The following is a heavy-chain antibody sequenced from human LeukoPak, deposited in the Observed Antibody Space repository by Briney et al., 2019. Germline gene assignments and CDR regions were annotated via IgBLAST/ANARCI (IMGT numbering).Heavy chain of an antibody. CDR2: IIPIFGTA. J-gene: IGHJ4*02. D-gene: IGHD3-16*02. Sequence: ASVKVSCKASGATFTSYAISWVRQAPGQGLEWMGGIIPIFGTANYAQKFQGRVTITADKSTSTAYMELSSLRSEDTAVYYCARGDYVWGSYRYRDYWGQGTLVSVSS. V-gene: IGHV1-69*06. CDR1: GATFTSYA. CDR3: ARGDYVWGSYRYRDY.